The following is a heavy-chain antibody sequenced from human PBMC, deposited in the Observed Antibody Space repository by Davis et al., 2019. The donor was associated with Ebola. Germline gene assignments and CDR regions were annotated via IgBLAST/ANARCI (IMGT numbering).Heavy chain of an antibody. J-gene: IGHJ4*02. CDR2: ISSSGTV. Sequence: GESLKISCAASGLTVSSNYMSWVRRAPGKGLEWVSYISSSGTVYYADSVKGRFTISRDNAKSSLYLQLNSLTAEDTAVYYCARGQLMDYGDYLDYWGQGTLVTVSS. V-gene: IGHV3-69-1*01. CDR1: GLTVSSNY. D-gene: IGHD4-17*01. CDR3: ARGQLMDYGDYLDY.